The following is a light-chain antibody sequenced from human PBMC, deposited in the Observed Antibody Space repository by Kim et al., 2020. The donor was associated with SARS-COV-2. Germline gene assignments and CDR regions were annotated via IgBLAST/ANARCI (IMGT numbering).Light chain of an antibody. CDR1: QSISSW. CDR3: QQYNDYSRT. J-gene: IGKJ2*01. V-gene: IGKV1-5*03. Sequence: DIQMTQSPSTLSASVGDRVTITCRASQSISSWLAWYQQKPGKAPKLLIYKASTLESGVPSRFSGSGSGTEFTLTISSLQPDDFATYYCQQYNDYSRTFGQGTKLE. CDR2: KAS.